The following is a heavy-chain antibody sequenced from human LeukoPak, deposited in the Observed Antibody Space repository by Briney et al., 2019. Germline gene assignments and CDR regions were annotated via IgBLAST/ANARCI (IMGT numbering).Heavy chain of an antibody. CDR3: AKRHYDFWSGYQNQMYYFDY. V-gene: IGHV3-23*01. J-gene: IGHJ4*02. D-gene: IGHD3-3*01. CDR1: GFTFSSYA. CDR2: ISGSGGST. Sequence: GGSLGLSCAASGFTFSSYAMSWVRQAPGKGLEWVSAISGSGGSTYYADSVKGRFTISRDNSKNTLYLQMNSLRAEDTAVYYCAKRHYDFWSGYQNQMYYFDYWGQGTLVTVSS.